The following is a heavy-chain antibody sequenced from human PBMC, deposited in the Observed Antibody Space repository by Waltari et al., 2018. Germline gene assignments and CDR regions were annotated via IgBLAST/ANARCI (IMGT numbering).Heavy chain of an antibody. CDR1: GGSFSGYY. J-gene: IGHJ1*01. CDR2: INHSGST. V-gene: IGHV4-34*01. CDR3: ARGRAAAGTWAEYFQH. D-gene: IGHD6-13*01. Sequence: QVQLQQWGAGLLKPSETMSLTCAVYGGSFSGYYWSWIRQPPGKGLEGIGEINHSGSTNYNPSLKSRVTISVDTSKNQFSLKLSSVTAADTAVYYCARGRAAAGTWAEYFQHWGQGTLVTVSS.